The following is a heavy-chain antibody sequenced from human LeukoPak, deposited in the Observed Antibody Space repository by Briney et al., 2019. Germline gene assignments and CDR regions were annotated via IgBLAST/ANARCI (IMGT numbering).Heavy chain of an antibody. V-gene: IGHV1-8*01. CDR1: GYTFTSYD. CDR3: ERSSYRTYRQQPYYFDY. D-gene: IGHD6-13*01. J-gene: IGHJ4*02. Sequence: ASVKVSCKASGYTFTSYDINWVRQATGQGLEWMGWMNPNSGNTGYAQKFQGRVTMTRNTSISTAYMELSSLRSEDTAVYYCERSSYRTYRQQPYYFDYWGQGTLVTVSS. CDR2: MNPNSGNT.